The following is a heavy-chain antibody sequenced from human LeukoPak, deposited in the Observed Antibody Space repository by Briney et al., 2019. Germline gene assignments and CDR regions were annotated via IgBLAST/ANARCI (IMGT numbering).Heavy chain of an antibody. Sequence: GGSLRLSCAASTFTFSTFGMHWVRQAPGKGLEWVAFIRSDGNNKYYVDSVKGRFTISRDNSKNTVYLQMNSLRVEDTAVYYCAGGAYSAMGVDYWGQGTLVTVSS. D-gene: IGHD5-18*01. CDR1: TFTFSTFG. V-gene: IGHV3-30*02. J-gene: IGHJ4*02. CDR2: IRSDGNNK. CDR3: AGGAYSAMGVDY.